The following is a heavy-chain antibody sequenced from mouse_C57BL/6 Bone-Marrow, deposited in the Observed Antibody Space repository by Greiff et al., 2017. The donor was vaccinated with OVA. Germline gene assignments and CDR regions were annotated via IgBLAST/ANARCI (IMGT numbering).Heavy chain of an antibody. CDR3: ARKAFIYYDYDEGFAY. V-gene: IGHV1-50*01. CDR2: IDPSDSYT. J-gene: IGHJ3*01. CDR1: GYTFTSYW. Sequence: QVQLKQPGAELVKPGASVKLSCKASGYTFTSYWMQWVKQRPGQGLEWIGEIDPSDSYTNYNQKFKGKATLTVDTSSSTAYRQLSSLTSEDSAVYYCARKAFIYYDYDEGFAYWGQGTLVTVSA. D-gene: IGHD2-4*01.